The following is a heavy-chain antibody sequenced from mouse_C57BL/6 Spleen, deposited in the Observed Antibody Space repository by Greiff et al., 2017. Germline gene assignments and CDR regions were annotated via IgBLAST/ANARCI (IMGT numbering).Heavy chain of an antibody. V-gene: IGHV1-64*01. CDR3: ARFYGTTGWYFDV. D-gene: IGHD2-1*01. CDR1: GYTFTSYW. J-gene: IGHJ1*03. Sequence: VQLQQPGAELVKPGASVKLSCKASGYTFTSYWMHWVKQRPGQGLEWIGMIHPNSGSTNYNEKFKSKPTLTVDKSSSTAYMQLSSLTSEDSAVYDCARFYGTTGWYFDVWGTGTTVTVSS. CDR2: IHPNSGST.